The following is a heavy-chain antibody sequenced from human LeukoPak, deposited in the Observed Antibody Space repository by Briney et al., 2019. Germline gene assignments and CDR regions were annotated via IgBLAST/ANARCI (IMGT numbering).Heavy chain of an antibody. CDR2: IIPIFGTA. V-gene: IGHV1-69*05. CDR3: ASHSSSWRYYFDY. J-gene: IGHJ4*02. D-gene: IGHD6-13*01. CDR1: GGTFSSYA. Sequence: ASVKVSCKASGGTFSSYAISWVRQAPGQGLEWMGRIIPIFGTANYAQKFQGRVTITTDESTSTAYMELSSLGSEDTAVYYCASHSSSWRYYFDYWGQGTLVTVSS.